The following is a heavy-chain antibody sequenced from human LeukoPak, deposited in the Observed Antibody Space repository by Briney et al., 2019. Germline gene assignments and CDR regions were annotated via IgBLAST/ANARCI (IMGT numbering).Heavy chain of an antibody. Sequence: PSETLSLTCTVSDGSISSSSYYWGWIRQPPGKGLEWIGNIYYSGSTYYNPSLKSRVTISVDTSKNQFSLKLSSVTAADTAVYYCARDQGRWLVHTFDYWGQGTLVTVSS. CDR1: DGSISSSSYY. J-gene: IGHJ4*02. CDR2: IYYSGST. CDR3: ARDQGRWLVHTFDY. V-gene: IGHV4-39*07. D-gene: IGHD6-19*01.